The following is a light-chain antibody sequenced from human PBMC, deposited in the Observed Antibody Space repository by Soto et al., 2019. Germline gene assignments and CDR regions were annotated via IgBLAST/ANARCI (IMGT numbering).Light chain of an antibody. CDR2: KAS. V-gene: IGKV1-5*03. J-gene: IGKJ3*01. CDR1: QSISSW. Sequence: IQMTPSQSSLSASVSYRVTINFLASQSISSWLAWYQQKPGKAPKLLIYKASSLESGVPSRFSGSGSGTDFTLTISSLEPEDFAVYYCQQSSKWPLTFGPGTKVD. CDR3: QQSSKWPLT.